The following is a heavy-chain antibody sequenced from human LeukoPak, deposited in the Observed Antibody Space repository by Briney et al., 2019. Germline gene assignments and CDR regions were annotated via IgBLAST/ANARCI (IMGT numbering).Heavy chain of an antibody. CDR2: IYYSGST. D-gene: IGHD3-16*02. Sequence: PETLSLTCTVSGGSISSSSYYWGWIRQPPGKGLEWIGSIYYSGSTYYNPSLKGRVTISVDTSKNQFSLKLSSVTAADTAVYYCARTNEAYDYVWGSYRPFDYWGQGTLVTVSS. CDR1: GGSISSSSYY. V-gene: IGHV4-39*01. CDR3: ARTNEAYDYVWGSYRPFDY. J-gene: IGHJ4*02.